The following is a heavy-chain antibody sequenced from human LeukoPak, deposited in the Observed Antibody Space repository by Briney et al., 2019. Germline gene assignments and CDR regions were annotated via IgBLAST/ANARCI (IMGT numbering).Heavy chain of an antibody. J-gene: IGHJ4*02. D-gene: IGHD1-26*01. Sequence: PGGSLRLSCAPSGFTFSSYAMSWVRQAPGKGLEWVSAISGSGGSTYHADSVKGRFTISRDKSKNTLYPQMNSVRAEDTAVYYCAKGIQWELPLEYWGQGTLVTVSS. V-gene: IGHV3-23*01. CDR1: GFTFSSYA. CDR2: ISGSGGST. CDR3: AKGIQWELPLEY.